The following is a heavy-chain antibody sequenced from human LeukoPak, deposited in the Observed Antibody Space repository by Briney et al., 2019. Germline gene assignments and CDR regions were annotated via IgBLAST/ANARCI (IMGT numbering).Heavy chain of an antibody. CDR1: GFTFSSYS. CDR2: IYSSSSTI. Sequence: GGSLRLSCAASGFTFSSYSMNWVRQAPGKGVEWVSYIYSSSSTIYYADSVKGRFTISRDNAKNSLYLQMNSLRAEDTAVYYCARVESSITIFGVVTLGGFDIWGQGTMVTVSS. V-gene: IGHV3-48*01. CDR3: ARVESSITIFGVVTLGGFDI. D-gene: IGHD3-3*01. J-gene: IGHJ3*02.